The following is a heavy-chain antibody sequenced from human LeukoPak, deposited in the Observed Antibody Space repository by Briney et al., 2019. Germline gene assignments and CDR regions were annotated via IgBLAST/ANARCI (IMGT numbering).Heavy chain of an antibody. V-gene: IGHV4-4*02. CDR1: GGSISTNDW. D-gene: IGHD3-22*01. Sequence: PSETLSLTCTVSGGSISTNDWWSWVRQPPGKGLEWIGEIYHSGSTYSNPSLKSRVTISVDKSKNQFSLNLTSLTAADTAVYYCARERQIAVITGSTFDLWGPG. J-gene: IGHJ3*01. CDR2: IYHSGST. CDR3: ARERQIAVITGSTFDL.